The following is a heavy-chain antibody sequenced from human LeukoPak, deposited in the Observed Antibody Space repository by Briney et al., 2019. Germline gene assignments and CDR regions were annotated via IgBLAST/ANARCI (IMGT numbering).Heavy chain of an antibody. CDR3: AKDSRSGTLNNLFDP. CDR1: GFTFSSYA. Sequence: GGSLRLSCAASGFTFSSYAMSWVRQAPGKGLEWVSAISGSGGSTYYADSVKGRFTISRDNSKNTLYLQMNSLRGEDTAVYYCAKDSRSGTLNNLFDPWGQGTLVTVSS. J-gene: IGHJ5*02. CDR2: ISGSGGST. V-gene: IGHV3-23*01.